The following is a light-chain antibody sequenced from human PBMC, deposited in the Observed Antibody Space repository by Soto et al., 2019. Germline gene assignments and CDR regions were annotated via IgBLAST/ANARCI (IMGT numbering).Light chain of an antibody. CDR1: SSDVGGYNY. Sequence: QSVLTQPRSVSGSPGQSVAISCTGTSSDVGGYNYVSWYQQHPGKAPKLMIYDVTKRPSGVPDRFSASKSGNTASLTISGLQADDEADYYCSSYTTSNTYVFGTGTKVTVL. J-gene: IGLJ1*01. V-gene: IGLV2-11*01. CDR3: SSYTTSNTYV. CDR2: DVT.